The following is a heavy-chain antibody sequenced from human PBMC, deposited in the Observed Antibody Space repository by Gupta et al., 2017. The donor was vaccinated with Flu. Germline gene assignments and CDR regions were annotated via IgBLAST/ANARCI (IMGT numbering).Heavy chain of an antibody. D-gene: IGHD2-15*01. J-gene: IGHJ4*02. V-gene: IGHV1-69*01. CDR1: GGTFNRNA. CDR3: ATRGGRHCSGGSCYWGFDY. CDR2: ILRMCGTA. Sequence: QVQLVQSGAEVKKPGSSVKVSCKASGGTFNRNAISWVRQAPGQGLEWMGGILRMCGTAKYAQKFQGRVTITADESTGTAYMELSSLRSEDTAVYYCATRGGRHCSGGSCYWGFDYWGQGTLVTVSS.